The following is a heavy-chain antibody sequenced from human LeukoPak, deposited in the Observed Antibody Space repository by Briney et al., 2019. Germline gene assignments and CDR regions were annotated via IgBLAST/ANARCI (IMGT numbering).Heavy chain of an antibody. V-gene: IGHV4-34*01. CDR1: GGSFSDYF. D-gene: IGHD2-2*01. CDR3: ARDVVVVPAAIHYGMDV. J-gene: IGHJ6*02. Sequence: SETLSLTCAVYGGSFSDYFWGWIRQPPGKGLEWIGEINHSGRTYYNPSLKSRVTISVDTSKYQFSLNLSSVTAAGTAVYYCARDVVVVPAAIHYGMDVWGQGTTVTVSS. CDR2: INHSGRT.